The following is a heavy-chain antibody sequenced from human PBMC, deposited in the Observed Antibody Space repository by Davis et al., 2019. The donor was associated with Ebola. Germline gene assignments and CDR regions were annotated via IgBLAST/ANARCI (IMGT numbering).Heavy chain of an antibody. CDR1: GYTFTGYY. CDR2: INPNSGGT. CDR3: ARGGITMVVVPLDYNFYAMDV. D-gene: IGHD3-22*01. J-gene: IGHJ6*02. Sequence: ASVKVSCKASGYTFTGYYIHWVRQAPGQGLEWMGRINPNSGGTNYAQKFLGRVTMTRDTSISTAYMELSRLRSHDTAVYYCARGGITMVVVPLDYNFYAMDVWGQGTTVTVSS. V-gene: IGHV1-2*06.